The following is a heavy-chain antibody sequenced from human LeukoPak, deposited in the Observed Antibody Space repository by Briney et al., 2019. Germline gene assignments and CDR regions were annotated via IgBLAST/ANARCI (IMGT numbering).Heavy chain of an antibody. CDR2: ISAYNGNT. Sequence: PGASVKVSCKASGYTFTSYGISWVRQAPGQGLEWMGWISAYNGNTNYAQKLQGRVTMTTDTSTSTAYMELRSLRSDDTAVYYCARSVYCSGGSCRDAFDIWGQGTMVTVSS. CDR3: ARSVYCSGGSCRDAFDI. V-gene: IGHV1-18*01. CDR1: GYTFTSYG. J-gene: IGHJ3*02. D-gene: IGHD2-15*01.